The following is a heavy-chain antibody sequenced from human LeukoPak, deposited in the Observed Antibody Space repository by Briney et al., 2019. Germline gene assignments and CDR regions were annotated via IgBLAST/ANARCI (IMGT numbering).Heavy chain of an antibody. CDR1: GYSISSGYY. D-gene: IGHD3-3*01. Sequence: PSETLSLTCTVSGYSISSGYYWGWIRQPPGKGLEWIGSIYYSGSTYYNPSLKSRVTISVDTSKNQFSLKLSSVTAADTAVYYCARGLYYDFWSGYSFDYWGQGTLVTVSS. V-gene: IGHV4-38-2*02. CDR3: ARGLYYDFWSGYSFDY. J-gene: IGHJ4*02. CDR2: IYYSGST.